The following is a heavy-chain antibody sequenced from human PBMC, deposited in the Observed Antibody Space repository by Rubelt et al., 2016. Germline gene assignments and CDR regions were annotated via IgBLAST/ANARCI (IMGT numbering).Heavy chain of an antibody. CDR2: INAGNGNT. CDR3: AGVIWGSGWSNNWFDP. J-gene: IGHJ5*02. V-gene: IGHV1-3*01. D-gene: IGHD6-19*01. Sequence: QVQLVQSGAEVKKPGASVKVSCKASGYTFTSYAMHWVRQAPGQRLEWMGWINAGNGNTKYSQKFPGRVTITRDTSASTAYMELSSLRSEDTAVYYCAGVIWGSGWSNNWFDPWGQGTLVTVSS. CDR1: GYTFTSYA.